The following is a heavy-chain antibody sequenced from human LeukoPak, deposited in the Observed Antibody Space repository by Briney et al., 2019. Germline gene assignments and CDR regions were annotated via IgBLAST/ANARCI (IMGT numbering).Heavy chain of an antibody. Sequence: GASVKVSCKASGYTSTSYYMHWVRQAPGQGLEWMGIINPSGGSTSYAQKFQGRVTMTRDMSTSTVYMELSSLRSEDTAVYYCARDGGLDGGGYSPLDYWGQGTLVTVSS. D-gene: IGHD3-22*01. CDR1: GYTSTSYY. CDR2: INPSGGST. J-gene: IGHJ4*02. V-gene: IGHV1-46*01. CDR3: ARDGGLDGGGYSPLDY.